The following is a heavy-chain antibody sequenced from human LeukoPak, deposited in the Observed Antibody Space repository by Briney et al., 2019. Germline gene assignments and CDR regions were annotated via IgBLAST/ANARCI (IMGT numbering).Heavy chain of an antibody. V-gene: IGHV3-23*01. CDR3: AKQLGYCSDGSCYFPY. J-gene: IGHJ4*02. CDR2: ISNNGGYT. D-gene: IGHD2-15*01. Sequence: GGSLRLSCAASGFTFSSSAMSWVRQAPGKGLEWVSAISNNGGYTYYADSVQGRFTISRDNSKSTLCLQMNSLRAENTAAYYCAKQLGYCSDGSCYFPYWGQGTLVTVSS. CDR1: GFTFSSSA.